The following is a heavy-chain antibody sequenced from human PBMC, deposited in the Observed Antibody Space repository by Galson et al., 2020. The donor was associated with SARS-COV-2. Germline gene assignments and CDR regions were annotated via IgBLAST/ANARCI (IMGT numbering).Heavy chain of an antibody. J-gene: IGHJ4*02. CDR3: TRGFMYYYGSGTYYEEY. D-gene: IGHD3-10*01. CDR2: IRSKAYGGTP. Sequence: TGGSLRLSCTGSGFIFGDYAMSWVRQAPGKGLEWVGFIRSKAYGGTPQYAASLEGRFSISRDDSKSIAYLQMNSLKTEDTAVYYCTRGFMYYYGSGTYYEEYWGQGALVTVSS. CDR1: GFIFGDYA. V-gene: IGHV3-49*04.